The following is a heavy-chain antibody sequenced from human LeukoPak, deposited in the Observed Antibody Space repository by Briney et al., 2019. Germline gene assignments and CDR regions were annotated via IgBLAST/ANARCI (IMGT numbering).Heavy chain of an antibody. Sequence: SQTLPLTCAISGDSVSSNKAAWNWIRHSPSRGLEWLGRTYYRSKWYNEYGVSVQSRITINPDTSKNQFSLQLNSVTPEDTAVYYCARGAPASAGRWFDPWGHGTLVTLSS. CDR3: ARGAPASAGRWFDP. CDR1: GDSVSSNKAA. CDR2: TYYRSKWYN. D-gene: IGHD6-13*01. V-gene: IGHV6-1*01. J-gene: IGHJ5*02.